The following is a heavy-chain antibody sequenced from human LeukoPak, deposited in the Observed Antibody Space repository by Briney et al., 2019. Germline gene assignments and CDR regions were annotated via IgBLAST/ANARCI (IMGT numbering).Heavy chain of an antibody. Sequence: SETLSLTCTVSGYSISSAYYWGWIRQPPGKVLEWIGSIYHSGSTYYNPSLKSRVTISVDTSKNQFSLKLSSVTAADTAVYYCAREGVVTPLFDYWGQGTLVTVSS. CDR3: AREGVVTPLFDY. CDR2: IYHSGST. J-gene: IGHJ4*02. CDR1: GYSISSAYY. V-gene: IGHV4-38-2*02. D-gene: IGHD4-23*01.